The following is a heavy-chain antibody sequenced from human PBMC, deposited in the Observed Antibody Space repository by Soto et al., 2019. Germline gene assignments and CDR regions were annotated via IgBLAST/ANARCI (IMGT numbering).Heavy chain of an antibody. V-gene: IGHV4-59*01. CDR3: ARGHYSSGWPIDH. Sequence: QVQLQESGPGLVKPSETLTLTCTVSGDSFSDYYWNWIRQVPGKGLEWIGFVFHSATTSYNPFLKTRVAISDDTSKKQFSLRLTSVTAADTAIYYCARGHYSSGWPIDHWGQGILVTVSS. CDR2: VFHSATT. CDR1: GDSFSDYY. J-gene: IGHJ4*02. D-gene: IGHD6-19*01.